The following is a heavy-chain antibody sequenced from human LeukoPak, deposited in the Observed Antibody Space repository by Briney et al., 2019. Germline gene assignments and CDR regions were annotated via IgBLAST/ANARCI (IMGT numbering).Heavy chain of an antibody. J-gene: IGHJ4*02. D-gene: IGHD1-14*01. Sequence: SGGSLRLSCAASGFSFSSYGMHWVRQTPGKGLEWVAFIRSDGSIEYYADSVKGRFTISRDNAKNTLHLQMNSLRAEDAALYFCAKDQPEAYFDYWGQGTLVTVSS. CDR1: GFSFSSYG. CDR2: IRSDGSIE. CDR3: AKDQPEAYFDY. V-gene: IGHV3-30*02.